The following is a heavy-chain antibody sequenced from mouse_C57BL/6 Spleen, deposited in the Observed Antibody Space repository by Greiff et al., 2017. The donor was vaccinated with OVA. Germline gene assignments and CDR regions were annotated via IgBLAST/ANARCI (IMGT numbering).Heavy chain of an antibody. D-gene: IGHD1-1*01. CDR2: INPNYGTT. J-gene: IGHJ4*01. CDR3: SRGAVVEDYAMDY. Sequence: VQLQQSGPELVKPGASVKISCKASGYSFTDYNMNWVKQSNGKSLEWIGVINPNYGTTSYNQKFKGKATLTVDQSSSTAYMQLNSLTSEDSAVDYCSRGAVVEDYAMDYWGQGTSVTVSS. CDR1: GYSFTDYN. V-gene: IGHV1-39*01.